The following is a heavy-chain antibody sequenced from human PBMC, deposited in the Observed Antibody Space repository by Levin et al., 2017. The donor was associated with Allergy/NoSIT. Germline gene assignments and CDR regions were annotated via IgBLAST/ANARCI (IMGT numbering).Heavy chain of an antibody. CDR3: TRQVEQGYSDGNGVH. D-gene: IGHD5-18*01. CDR1: GFTFSGSA. Sequence: GGSLRLSCAASGFTFSGSAMHWVRQASGKGLEWVGRIRSKANSYATAYAASVKGRFTISRDDSKNTAYLQMNSLKTEDTAVYYCTRQVEQGYSDGNGVHWGQGTLVTVSS. V-gene: IGHV3-73*01. J-gene: IGHJ4*02. CDR2: IRSKANSYAT.